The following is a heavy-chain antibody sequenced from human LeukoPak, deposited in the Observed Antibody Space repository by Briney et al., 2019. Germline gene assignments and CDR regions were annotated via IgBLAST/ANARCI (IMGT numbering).Heavy chain of an antibody. V-gene: IGHV4-59*08. J-gene: IGHJ4*02. CDR2: IYYTGGT. CDR3: AKYGNSGWVIDN. CDR1: GGSIGSNY. Sequence: PSETLSLTCTVSGGSIGSNYWTWIRQPPGKGLEYIGYIYYTGGTNYNPSLKSGVTISVDTSKNQFSLKLSSVTAADTAVYFCAKYGNSGWVIDNWGQGTLVTVSS. D-gene: IGHD6-19*01.